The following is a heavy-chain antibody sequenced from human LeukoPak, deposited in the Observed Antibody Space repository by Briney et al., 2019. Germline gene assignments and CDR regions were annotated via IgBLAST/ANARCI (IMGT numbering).Heavy chain of an antibody. Sequence: GGSLRLSCAASGFTFSTYGMNWVRQAPGKGLEWVSAISAGGGNTYYADSVKGRFTISRDNSKNTLFLEMNSLRAEDTAVYYCAKEYSVRDQFDYWGQGTLVAVSS. CDR1: GFTFSTYG. CDR3: AKEYSVRDQFDY. V-gene: IGHV3-23*01. J-gene: IGHJ4*02. D-gene: IGHD2-2*01. CDR2: ISAGGGNT.